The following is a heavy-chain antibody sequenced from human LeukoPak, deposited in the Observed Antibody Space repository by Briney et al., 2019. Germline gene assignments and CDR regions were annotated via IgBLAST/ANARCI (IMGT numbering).Heavy chain of an antibody. Sequence: PGGSLRLSCAASGFTFSSYAMSWVRQAPGKGLEWVSTITRSGGSTYYADSVKGRFTISRDNSKNTLYLQMNSLRAEDTAVYYCATLAVAGTPGQGGDYWGQGTLVTVSS. CDR2: ITRSGGST. CDR3: ATLAVAGTPGQGGDY. V-gene: IGHV3-23*01. D-gene: IGHD6-19*01. CDR1: GFTFSSYA. J-gene: IGHJ4*02.